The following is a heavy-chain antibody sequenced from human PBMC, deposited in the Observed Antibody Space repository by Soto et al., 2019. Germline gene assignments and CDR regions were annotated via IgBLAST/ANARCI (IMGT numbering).Heavy chain of an antibody. CDR3: AKDAPDILTGYYSPYYYYYYGMDV. D-gene: IGHD3-9*01. J-gene: IGHJ6*02. CDR1: GFTFSSYG. Sequence: GGSLRLSCAASGFTFSSYGMHWVRQAPGKGLEWVAVISYDGSNKYYADSVKGRFTISRDNSKNTLYLQMNSLRAEDTAVYYCAKDAPDILTGYYSPYYYYYYGMDVWGQGTTVTVSS. CDR2: ISYDGSNK. V-gene: IGHV3-30*18.